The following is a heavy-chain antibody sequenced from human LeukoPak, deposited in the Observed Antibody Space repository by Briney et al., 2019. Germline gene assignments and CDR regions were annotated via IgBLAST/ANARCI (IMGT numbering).Heavy chain of an antibody. CDR1: GGSISSYF. CDR2: FYYTGST. J-gene: IGHJ4*02. CDR3: ARARYSGYDRPIDY. V-gene: IGHV4-59*12. Sequence: SETLSLTCTVSGGSISSYFWSWIRQPPGKGLEWIGYFYYTGSTNYNPSLKSRVTISVDTSKNQFSLKLSSVTAADTAVYYCARARYSGYDRPIDYWGQGTLVTVSS. D-gene: IGHD5-12*01.